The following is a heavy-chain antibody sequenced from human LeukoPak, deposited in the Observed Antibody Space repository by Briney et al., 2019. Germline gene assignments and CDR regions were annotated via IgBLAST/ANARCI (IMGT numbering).Heavy chain of an antibody. V-gene: IGHV1-2*02. CDR1: GYTFTGYY. J-gene: IGHJ3*02. Sequence: ASVKVSCKASGYTFTGYYMHWVRQAPGQGLEWMGWIDPNSGGTNYAQKFQGRVTMTRDTSISTAYMELSRLRSDDTAVYYCARVAWSSHDAFDIWGQGTWSPSLQ. CDR2: IDPNSGGT. D-gene: IGHD6-13*01. CDR3: ARVAWSSHDAFDI.